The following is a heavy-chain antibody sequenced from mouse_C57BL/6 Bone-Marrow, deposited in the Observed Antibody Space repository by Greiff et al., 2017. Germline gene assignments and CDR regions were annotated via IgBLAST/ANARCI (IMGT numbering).Heavy chain of an antibody. Sequence: QVQLQQPGAELVKPGASVKMSCKASGYTFTSYWITWVKQRPGQGLEWIGDIYPGTGSTNYNEKFKSKATLTVDTSSSTAYMQLSSLTSEDSAVYYCARRSNWDDLDYWGQGTTLTVSS. J-gene: IGHJ2*01. CDR3: ARRSNWDDLDY. CDR1: GYTFTSYW. D-gene: IGHD4-1*01. V-gene: IGHV1-55*01. CDR2: IYPGTGST.